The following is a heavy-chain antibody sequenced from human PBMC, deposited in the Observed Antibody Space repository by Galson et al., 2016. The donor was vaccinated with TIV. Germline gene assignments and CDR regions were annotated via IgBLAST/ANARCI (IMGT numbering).Heavy chain of an antibody. CDR2: IYESGTT. Sequence: ETLSLTCVVSGFSIKSGYFWGWIRHPPGKGLQWIGSIYESGTTYSNPSLKSRLTMSVDTSKNQFSLKLSSVTAADTAVYYCIREGSTVTMHHYFGMDVWGQGTSVTVSS. J-gene: IGHJ6*02. V-gene: IGHV4-38-2*02. D-gene: IGHD4-17*01. CDR3: IREGSTVTMHHYFGMDV. CDR1: GFSIKSGYF.